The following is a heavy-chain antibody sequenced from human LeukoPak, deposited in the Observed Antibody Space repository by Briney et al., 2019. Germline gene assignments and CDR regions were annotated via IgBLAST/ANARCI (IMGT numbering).Heavy chain of an antibody. J-gene: IGHJ4*02. CDR1: GGSFSGYY. Sequence: PSETLSLTCAVYGGSFSGYYWSWIRQPPGKGLEWIGEINHSGSTNYNPSLKSRVTISVDTSKNQFSLKLSSVTAADTAVYYCARGRALAARRALGPGGYFDYWGQGALVTVSS. CDR2: INHSGST. V-gene: IGHV4-34*01. CDR3: ARGRALAARRALGPGGYFDY. D-gene: IGHD6-6*01.